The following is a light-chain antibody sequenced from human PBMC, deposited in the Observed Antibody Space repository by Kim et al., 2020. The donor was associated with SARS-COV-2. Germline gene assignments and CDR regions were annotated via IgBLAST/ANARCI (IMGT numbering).Light chain of an antibody. CDR1: QGISSN. CDR3: QQHHSFPLT. J-gene: IGKJ4*01. V-gene: IGKV1-9*01. CDR2: SAF. Sequence: ASGGDTVNITCRASQGISSNLAWYQQRPGKAPSLLIYSAFTLHSGVPSRFSGSGSGTDFTLTITSLQPEDFATYHCQQHHSFPLTFGGGTKVDIK.